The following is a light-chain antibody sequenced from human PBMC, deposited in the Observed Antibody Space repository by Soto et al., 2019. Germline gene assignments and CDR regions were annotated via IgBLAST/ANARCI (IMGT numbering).Light chain of an antibody. CDR2: KAS. CDR1: QTISSW. CDR3: QQYNSYSLT. J-gene: IGKJ4*01. Sequence: DIQMTQSPSTLSGSVGDRVTITCRASQTISSWLAWYQQKPGKAPKLLIYKASTLKSGVPSRFSGSGSGTEFTLTINSLQPDDFATYYCQQYNSYSLTFGGGTKVDIK. V-gene: IGKV1-5*03.